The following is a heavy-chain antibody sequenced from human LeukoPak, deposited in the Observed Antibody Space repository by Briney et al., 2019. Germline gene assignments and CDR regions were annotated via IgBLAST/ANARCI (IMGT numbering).Heavy chain of an antibody. CDR3: ARRASGSGSYY. J-gene: IGHJ4*02. Sequence: SETLSLTCTVSGGSVSSGNYYWSWIRQPPGKGLEWIGYIYNSGITNYNPSLKSRVTISVDTSKNQFSLKLSSVTAADTVVYYCARRASGSGSYYWGQGTLVTVSS. D-gene: IGHD3-10*01. CDR2: IYNSGIT. CDR1: GGSVSSGNYY. V-gene: IGHV4-61*01.